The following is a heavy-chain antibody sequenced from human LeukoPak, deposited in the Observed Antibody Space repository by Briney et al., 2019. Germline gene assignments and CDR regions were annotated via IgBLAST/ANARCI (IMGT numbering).Heavy chain of an antibody. D-gene: IGHD3-22*01. V-gene: IGHV4-30-2*01. CDR1: GGSISSGGYY. CDR3: ARVAVVISAFDY. J-gene: IGHJ4*02. Sequence: SETLSLTCTVSGGSISSGGYYWSWIRQPPGKGLEWIGYIYHSGSTYYNPSLKSRVTISVDRSKNQFSLKLSSVTAADTAVYYCARVAVVISAFDYWGQGTLVTVSS. CDR2: IYHSGST.